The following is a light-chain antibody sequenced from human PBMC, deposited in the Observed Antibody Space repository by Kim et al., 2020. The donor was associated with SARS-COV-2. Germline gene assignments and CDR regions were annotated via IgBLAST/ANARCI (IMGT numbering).Light chain of an antibody. V-gene: IGKV1-5*01. Sequence: GDRVTITCRASQSISSWLAWYQQKPGKAPKLLIYDASSLESGVPSRFSGSGSGTEFTLTISSLQPDDFATYYCQQYNSSPLTFGGGTKVDI. J-gene: IGKJ4*01. CDR2: DAS. CDR3: QQYNSSPLT. CDR1: QSISSW.